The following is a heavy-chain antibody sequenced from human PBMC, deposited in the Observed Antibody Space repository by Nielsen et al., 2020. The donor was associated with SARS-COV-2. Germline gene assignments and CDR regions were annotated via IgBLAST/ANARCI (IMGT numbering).Heavy chain of an antibody. J-gene: IGHJ4*02. V-gene: IGHV3-9*01. CDR2: ISWNSGSI. Sequence: GGSLRLSCAASGFTFDDYAMHWVRQAPGKGLEWVSGISWNSGSIGYADSVKGRFTISRDNSKNTLYLQMNSLRAEDTAVYYCASHIVATGAFDYWGQGTLVTVSS. CDR3: ASHIVATGAFDY. D-gene: IGHD5-12*01. CDR1: GFTFDDYA.